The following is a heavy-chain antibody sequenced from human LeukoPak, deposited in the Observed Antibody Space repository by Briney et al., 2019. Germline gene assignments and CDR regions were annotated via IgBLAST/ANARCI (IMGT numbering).Heavy chain of an antibody. J-gene: IGHJ4*02. CDR2: IWYDGSNK. Sequence: PGGSLRLSCAASGFTFSSYGMHWVRQAPGKGLEWVAVIWYDGSNKYYADSVKGRFTISRDNSKNTLYLQMNSLRAEDTAVYYCAKASNPYYDFWSGNYYFDYWGQGTLVTISS. V-gene: IGHV3-33*06. D-gene: IGHD3-3*01. CDR3: AKASNPYYDFWSGNYYFDY. CDR1: GFTFSSYG.